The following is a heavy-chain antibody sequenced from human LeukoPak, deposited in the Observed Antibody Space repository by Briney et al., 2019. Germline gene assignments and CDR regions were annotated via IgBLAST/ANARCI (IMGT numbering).Heavy chain of an antibody. CDR1: GYTFTSYD. D-gene: IGHD3-3*01. Sequence: GASVKVPCKASGYTFTSYDINWVRQATGQGLEWMGWMNPNSGNTGYAQKFQGRVTMTRNTSISTAYMELSSLRSEDTAVYYCARVSGGFWSGYYLFDYWGQGTLVTVSS. V-gene: IGHV1-8*01. J-gene: IGHJ4*02. CDR3: ARVSGGFWSGYYLFDY. CDR2: MNPNSGNT.